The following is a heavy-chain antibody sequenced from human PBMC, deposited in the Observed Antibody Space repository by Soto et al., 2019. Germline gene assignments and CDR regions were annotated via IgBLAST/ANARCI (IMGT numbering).Heavy chain of an antibody. J-gene: IGHJ4*02. CDR3: AKHRHPDGIWYYDY. Sequence: EVQLLESGGHLVQPGGSLTLSCADSAFTFSTYTMNWLRQAPGKGPEWVSTVIGADDRTYYADSVRGRFTVSRDKSKNMVFLQMNSLRVEDTGIYYCAKHRHPDGIWYYDYWGQGTLVTVSS. CDR1: AFTFSTYT. V-gene: IGHV3-23*01. D-gene: IGHD1-20*01. CDR2: VIGADDRT.